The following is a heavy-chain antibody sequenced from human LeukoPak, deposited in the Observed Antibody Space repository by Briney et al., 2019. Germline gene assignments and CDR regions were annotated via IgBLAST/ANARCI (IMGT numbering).Heavy chain of an antibody. CDR1: GFTFSSYS. CDR3: ARGSPPGYLNWFDP. J-gene: IGHJ5*02. V-gene: IGHV3-21*01. Sequence: GESLRLSCAASGFTFSSYSMNWVRQAPGKGLEWASSISSSSSYIYYADSVKGRFTISRDNAKDSLYLQMNSLRAEDTAVYYCARGSPPGYLNWFDPWGQRTLVSVS. CDR2: ISSSSSYI. D-gene: IGHD5-18*01.